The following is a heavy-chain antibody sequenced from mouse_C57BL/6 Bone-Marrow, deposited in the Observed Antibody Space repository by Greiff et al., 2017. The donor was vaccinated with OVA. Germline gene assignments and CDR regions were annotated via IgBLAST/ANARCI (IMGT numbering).Heavy chain of an antibody. CDR3: ARHDGSSYNFAY. Sequence: EVKVVESGGGLVQPGGSLKLSCAASGFTFSDYGMAWVRQAPRKGPEWVAFISNLAYSIYYADTVTGRFTISRENAKNTLYLEMSSLRSEDTAMYYCARHDGSSYNFAYWGQGTLVTVSA. V-gene: IGHV5-15*01. CDR1: GFTFSDYG. J-gene: IGHJ3*01. CDR2: ISNLAYSI. D-gene: IGHD1-1*01.